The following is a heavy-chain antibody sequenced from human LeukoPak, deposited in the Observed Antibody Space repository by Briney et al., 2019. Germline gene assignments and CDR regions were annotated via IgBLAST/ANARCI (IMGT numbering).Heavy chain of an antibody. CDR2: IYYSGST. CDR1: GGSISPYY. CDR3: ARGRRRLDY. J-gene: IGHJ4*02. D-gene: IGHD1-1*01. V-gene: IGHV4-59*01. Sequence: LETLYLTCTVSGGSISPYYWSWIRQPPGKGLEWIGYIYYSGSTNYNPSLKSRVTMSVDTSKNQFSLKVRSVTAADTAFYYCARGRRRLDYWGRGILVTVSS.